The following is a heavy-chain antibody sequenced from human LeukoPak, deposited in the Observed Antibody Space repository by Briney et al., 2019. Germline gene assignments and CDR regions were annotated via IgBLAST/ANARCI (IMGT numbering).Heavy chain of an antibody. V-gene: IGHV3-66*01. CDR2: IYSGGST. D-gene: IGHD3-9*01. Sequence: GGSLRLSCAASGFTVSSNYMSWVRQAPGKGLEWVSVIYSGGSTYYADSVKGRFTISRDNSKNTLYLQMNSLRAEDTAVYYCARVVGILTGYLDYWGQGTLVTVSS. CDR1: GFTVSSNY. J-gene: IGHJ4*02. CDR3: ARVVGILTGYLDY.